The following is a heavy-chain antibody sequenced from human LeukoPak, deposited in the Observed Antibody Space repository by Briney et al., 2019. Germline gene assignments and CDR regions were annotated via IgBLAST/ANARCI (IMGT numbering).Heavy chain of an antibody. CDR2: ISSSSTYI. D-gene: IGHD1-26*01. V-gene: IGHV3-21*01. CDR3: ARAYSGSYEDN. Sequence: GGSLRLSRAASGFTFSTYSMSWVRQAPGKGLEWVSSISSSSTYIDYADSVKGRFTISRDNAKKSLYLQMNSLRAEDTAIYYCARAYSGSYEDNWGQGTLVTVSS. J-gene: IGHJ4*02. CDR1: GFTFSTYS.